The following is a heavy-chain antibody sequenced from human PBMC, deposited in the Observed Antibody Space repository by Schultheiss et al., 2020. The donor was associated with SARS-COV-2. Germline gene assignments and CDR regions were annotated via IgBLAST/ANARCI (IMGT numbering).Heavy chain of an antibody. CDR2: ISGSGGST. CDR1: GFTFSSYA. D-gene: IGHD3-3*01. J-gene: IGHJ6*02. CDR3: ARLTRPYDFWSGFPLYGMDL. Sequence: GGSLRLSCAASGFTFSSYAMSWVRQAPGKGLEWVSAISGSGGSTYYADSVKGRFTISRDNSKNSLYLQMNSLRAEDTAVYYCARLTRPYDFWSGFPLYGMDLWGQGTTVTVSS. V-gene: IGHV3-23*01.